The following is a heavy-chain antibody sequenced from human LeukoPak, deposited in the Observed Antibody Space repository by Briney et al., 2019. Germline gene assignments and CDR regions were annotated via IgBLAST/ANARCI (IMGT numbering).Heavy chain of an antibody. CDR1: GFTFSTYA. J-gene: IGHJ4*02. CDR2: ITGGADST. D-gene: IGHD4/OR15-4a*01. V-gene: IGHV3-23*01. Sequence: GGSLRLSCAASGFTFSTYAMSWVRQAPGKGLEWVSAITGGADSTYYADSVKGRFTISRDNSRNPLFLEMSSLRAEDTAIYYCALNYGANLRPSFDAWGPGTLVTVSS. CDR3: ALNYGANLRPSFDA.